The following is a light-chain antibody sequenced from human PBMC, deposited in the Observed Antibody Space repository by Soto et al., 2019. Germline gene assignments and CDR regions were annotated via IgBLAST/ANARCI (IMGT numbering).Light chain of an antibody. J-gene: IGKJ4*01. Sequence: EIVMTQSPATLSVSPGERATLSCRASQSVGSNLAWYQQKPGQAPRLLIYAASTRATGIPVRFSGSGSWTELTLTISSLQSEDFAVYYCQQYNNWPLTFGGGTKVEIK. CDR3: QQYNNWPLT. V-gene: IGKV3-15*01. CDR2: AAS. CDR1: QSVGSN.